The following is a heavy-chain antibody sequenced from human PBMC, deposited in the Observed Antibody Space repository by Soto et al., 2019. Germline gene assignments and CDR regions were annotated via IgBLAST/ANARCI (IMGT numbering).Heavy chain of an antibody. V-gene: IGHV1-2*02. D-gene: IGHD6-13*01. CDR3: ARGIAAAEDGMDV. Sequence: SVKVSCKASGYTFTGYYMHWVRQAPGQGLEWMGWINPNSGGTNYAQKFQGRVTMTRDTSISTGYMELSRLRSDDTAVYYCARGIAAAEDGMDVWGQGTTVTVSS. CDR2: INPNSGGT. CDR1: GYTFTGYY. J-gene: IGHJ6*02.